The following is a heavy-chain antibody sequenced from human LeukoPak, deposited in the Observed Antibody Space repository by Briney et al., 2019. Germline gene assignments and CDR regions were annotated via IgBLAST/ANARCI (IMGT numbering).Heavy chain of an antibody. CDR1: GFTFDDYA. D-gene: IGHD6-19*01. V-gene: IGHV3-9*01. J-gene: IGHJ5*02. CDR2: ISWNSGST. CDR3: ARSSGWVDNWFDP. Sequence: GGCLRLSCAASGFTFDDYAMHWVRQAPGKGLEWVSGISWNSGSTGYADSVKGRFTISRDNAKNSLYLQMNSLRAEDTALYYCARSSGWVDNWFDPWGQGTLVTVSS.